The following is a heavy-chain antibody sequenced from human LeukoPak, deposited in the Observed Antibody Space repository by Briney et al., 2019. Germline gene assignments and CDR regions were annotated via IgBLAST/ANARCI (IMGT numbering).Heavy chain of an antibody. Sequence: SETLSLTCTVSGGSISSYYWSWIRQPPGKGLEWIGYIYYSGSTNYNPSLKSRVTISVDTSKNQFSLKLSSVTAADTAVYYCAAMKGGGDYIPTVWFDPWGQGTLVTVSS. CDR2: IYYSGST. V-gene: IGHV4-59*12. D-gene: IGHD2-21*02. CDR3: AAMKGGGDYIPTVWFDP. J-gene: IGHJ5*02. CDR1: GGSISSYY.